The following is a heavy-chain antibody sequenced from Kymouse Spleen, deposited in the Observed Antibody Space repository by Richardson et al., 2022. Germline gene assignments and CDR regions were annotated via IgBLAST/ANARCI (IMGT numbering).Heavy chain of an antibody. J-gene: IGHJ6*02. CDR3: ARQRAWGAVAGRGYGMDV. D-gene: IGHD6-19*01. CDR2: IYYSGST. CDR1: GGSISSSSYY. Sequence: QLQLQESGPGLVKPSETLSLTCTVSGGSISSSSYYWGWIRQPPGKGLEWIGSIYYSGSTYYNPSLKSRVTISVDTSKNQFSLKLSSVTAADTAVYYCARQRAWGAVAGRGYGMDVWGQGTTVTVSS. V-gene: IGHV4-39*01.